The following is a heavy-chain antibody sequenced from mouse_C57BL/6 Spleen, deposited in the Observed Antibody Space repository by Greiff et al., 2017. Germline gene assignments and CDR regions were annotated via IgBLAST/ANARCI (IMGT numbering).Heavy chain of an antibody. D-gene: IGHD1-1*01. CDR3: ARHYYGSPWFAY. J-gene: IGHJ3*01. CDR2: INPYNGGT. Sequence: EVKLQESGPVLVKPGASVKMSCKASGYTFTDYYMNWVKQSHGKSLEWIGVINPYNGGTSYNQKFKGKATLTVDTSSSTAYMKLNSLTSEDSAVYYCARHYYGSPWFAYWGQGTLVTVSA. V-gene: IGHV1-19*01. CDR1: GYTFTDYY.